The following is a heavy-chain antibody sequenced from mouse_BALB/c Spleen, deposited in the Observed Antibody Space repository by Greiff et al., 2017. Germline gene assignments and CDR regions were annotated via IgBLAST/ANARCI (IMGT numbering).Heavy chain of an antibody. V-gene: IGHV3-2*02. D-gene: IGHD2-10*02. Sequence: EVKLVESGPGLVKPSQSLSLTCTVTGYSITSDYAWNWIRQFPGNKLEWMGYISYSGSTSYNPSLKSRISITRDTSKNQFFLQLNSVTTEDTATYYCATYGNYDYFDYWGQGTTLTVSS. J-gene: IGHJ2*01. CDR1: GYSITSDYA. CDR2: ISYSGST. CDR3: ATYGNYDYFDY.